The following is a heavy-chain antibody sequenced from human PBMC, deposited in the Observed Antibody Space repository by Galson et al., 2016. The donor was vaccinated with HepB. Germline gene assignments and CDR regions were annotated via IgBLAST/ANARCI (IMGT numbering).Heavy chain of an antibody. V-gene: IGHV3-21*01. Sequence: SLRLSCAASGFTFSTYSMNWVRQVPGKGLEWVSSISSSSGYIYYGGSLKGRFTISRDNAKNSLYLQMNSLRAEDTAVYYCARDRGIQLWSRDGFDYWGQGTLVTVSS. J-gene: IGHJ4*02. D-gene: IGHD5-18*01. CDR2: ISSSSGYI. CDR1: GFTFSTYS. CDR3: ARDRGIQLWSRDGFDY.